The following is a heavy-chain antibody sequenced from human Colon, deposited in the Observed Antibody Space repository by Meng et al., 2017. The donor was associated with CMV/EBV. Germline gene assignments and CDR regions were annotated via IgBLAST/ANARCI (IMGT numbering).Heavy chain of an antibody. CDR3: VQERLA. CDR1: GFMFSDYW. J-gene: IGHJ5*02. Sequence: GGSLRLSCVTSGFMFSDYWMTWVRQAPGKGLEWVANLKRDGSGKYYVDSVKGRFTISRDNAKNSVYLQMNSLRVEDTGVYYCVQERLAWGQGTLVTVSS. CDR2: LKRDGSGK. D-gene: IGHD6-19*01. V-gene: IGHV3-7*01.